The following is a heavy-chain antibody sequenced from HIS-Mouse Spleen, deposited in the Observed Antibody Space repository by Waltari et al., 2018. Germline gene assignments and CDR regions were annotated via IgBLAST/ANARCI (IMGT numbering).Heavy chain of an antibody. CDR3: AREIPYSSSWYDWYFDL. J-gene: IGHJ2*01. D-gene: IGHD6-13*01. CDR2: IYYSGST. CDR1: GCSLSSSSYC. V-gene: IGHV4-39*07. Sequence: QLQLQDSGPGLVKPSATLSLTCTVSGCSLSSSSYCRGWIRQPPGKGLEWIGSIYYSGSTYYNPSLKSRVTISVDTSKNQFSLKLSSVTAADTAVYYCAREIPYSSSWYDWYFDLWGRGTLVTVSS.